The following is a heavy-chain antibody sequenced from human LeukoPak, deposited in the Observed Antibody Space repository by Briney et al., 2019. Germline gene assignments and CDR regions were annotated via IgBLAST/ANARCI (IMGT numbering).Heavy chain of an antibody. CDR2: INTNTGNP. D-gene: IGHD3-22*01. CDR1: GYTFTSYA. Sequence: AAVKVSCKASGYTFTSYAMNWVRQAPGQGLEWMGWINTNTGNPTYAQGFTGRFVFSLDTSVSTAYLQISSLKAEDTAVYYCARANYYDSSGYYYKAAFDIWGQGTMVTVSS. V-gene: IGHV7-4-1*02. CDR3: ARANYYDSSGYYYKAAFDI. J-gene: IGHJ3*02.